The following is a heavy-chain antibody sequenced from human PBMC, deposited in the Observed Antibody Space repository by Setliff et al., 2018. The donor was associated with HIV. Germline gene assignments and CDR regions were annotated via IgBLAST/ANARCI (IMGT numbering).Heavy chain of an antibody. CDR3: VRLTADRTNYYYYMDG. J-gene: IGHJ6*03. Sequence: ASVKVSCKASGYSLSTYAISWVRQAPGQGLEWMGWIDSNNGNRNFAQKFRGRVTMTTDISTNTAYMEVRSLSFDDTAVYYCVRLTADRTNYYYYMDGWGKGTTVTV. V-gene: IGHV1-18*01. D-gene: IGHD2-8*01. CDR2: IDSNNGNR. CDR1: GYSLSTYA.